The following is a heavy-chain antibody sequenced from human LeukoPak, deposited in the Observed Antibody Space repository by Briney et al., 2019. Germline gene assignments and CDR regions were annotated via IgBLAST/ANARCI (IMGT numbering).Heavy chain of an antibody. CDR2: INHVGYT. CDR3: AGALRYGYGYIY. V-gene: IGHV4-34*01. D-gene: IGHD5-18*01. CDR1: GGSFSGYY. J-gene: IGHJ4*02. Sequence: SESLSLTCGVYGGSFSGYYYSWIRQPPGKGLEWMGEINHVGYTNYNPSLKSGVPIPVDTSKNHFSLNLGSVTPANTAVYYCAGALRYGYGYIYWGQGTLVTVSS.